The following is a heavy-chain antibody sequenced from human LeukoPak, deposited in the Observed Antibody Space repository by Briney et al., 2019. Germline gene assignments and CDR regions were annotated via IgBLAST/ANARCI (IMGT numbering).Heavy chain of an antibody. CDR2: VYYSGST. CDR3: ARLRPVNCFDP. Sequence: SETLSLTCTVSGGSISSYYWSWIRQPPGKGLEWIGYVYYSGSTNYNPSLKSLVTISVDTSKNQFSLKLSSVTAADTAVYYCARLRPVNCFDPWGQGTLVTVSS. CDR1: GGSISSYY. V-gene: IGHV4-59*01. J-gene: IGHJ5*02.